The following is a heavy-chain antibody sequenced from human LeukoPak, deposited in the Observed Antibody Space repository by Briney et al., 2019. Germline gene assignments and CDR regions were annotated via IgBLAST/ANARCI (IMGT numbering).Heavy chain of an antibody. Sequence: ASVKVSCKASGYTFTSYGISWVRQAPGQGLEWMGWISAYNGNTNYAQKLQGRVTMTTDTSTSTAYMELRSLRSDDTAVYYCARVVPIAAAGRYNWFDPWGQGTLVTVSS. J-gene: IGHJ5*02. CDR1: GYTFTSYG. CDR3: ARVVPIAAAGRYNWFDP. D-gene: IGHD6-13*01. CDR2: ISAYNGNT. V-gene: IGHV1-18*01.